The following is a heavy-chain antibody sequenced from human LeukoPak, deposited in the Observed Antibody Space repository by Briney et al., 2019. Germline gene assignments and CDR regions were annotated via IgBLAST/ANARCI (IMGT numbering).Heavy chain of an antibody. V-gene: IGHV3-30*18. CDR2: MYYDGSNK. CDR1: GFTFSSYG. Sequence: GGSLRLSCAASGFTFSSYGLNRVRQAPGKGLEWVAAMYYDGSNKYYADSVKGRFTISRDNSKNSLYLQMNSLRAEDTAVYYWAKMMIAAGGRHGMDASGQGTTVTASS. J-gene: IGHJ6*02. CDR3: AKMMIAAGGRHGMDA. D-gene: IGHD6-13*01.